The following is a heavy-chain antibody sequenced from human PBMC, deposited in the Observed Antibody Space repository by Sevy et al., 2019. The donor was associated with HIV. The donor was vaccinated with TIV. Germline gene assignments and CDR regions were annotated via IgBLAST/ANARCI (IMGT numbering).Heavy chain of an antibody. CDR2: ISWNSGSI. Sequence: GGSLRLSCAASGFTFDDYAMHWVRQAPGKGLEWVSGISWNSGSIGYADSVKGRFTISRDNAKNSLYLQMNSLRAEDTALYYCAKESGGSLGWAAGDAFDIWGQGTMVTVSS. D-gene: IGHD3-16*01. V-gene: IGHV3-9*01. CDR1: GFTFDDYA. CDR3: AKESGGSLGWAAGDAFDI. J-gene: IGHJ3*02.